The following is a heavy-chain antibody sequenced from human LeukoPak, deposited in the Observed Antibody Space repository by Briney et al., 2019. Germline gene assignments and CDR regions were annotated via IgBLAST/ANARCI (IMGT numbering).Heavy chain of an antibody. J-gene: IGHJ4*02. CDR1: GYTFTGYY. CDR3: ARGSYTASHRRVYYFDY. D-gene: IGHD5-18*01. Sequence: ASVKVSCKASGYTFTGYYMHWVRQDPGQGLEWMGWINPNSGGTNYAQKFQGRVTMTRDTSISTAYMELSRLRSDDTAVYYCARGSYTASHRRVYYFDYWGQGTLVTVSS. CDR2: INPNSGGT. V-gene: IGHV1-2*02.